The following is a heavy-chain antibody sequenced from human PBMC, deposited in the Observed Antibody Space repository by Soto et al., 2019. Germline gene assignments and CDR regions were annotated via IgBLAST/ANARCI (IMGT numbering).Heavy chain of an antibody. J-gene: IGHJ3*02. V-gene: IGHV1-18*01. CDR2: ISAYNGNT. CDR3: ARVLGYDFWSGYPDAFDI. D-gene: IGHD3-3*01. Sequence: EWMGWISAYNGNTNYAQKLQGRVTMTTDTSTSTAYMELRSLRSDDTAVYYCARVLGYDFWSGYPDAFDIWGQGTMVTVSS.